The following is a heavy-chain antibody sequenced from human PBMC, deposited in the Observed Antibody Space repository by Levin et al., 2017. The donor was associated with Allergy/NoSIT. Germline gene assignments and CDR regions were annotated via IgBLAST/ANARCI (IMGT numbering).Heavy chain of an antibody. D-gene: IGHD2-21*01. J-gene: IGHJ6*03. CDR2: IHYSGRT. V-gene: IGHV4-59*01. Sequence: PSETLSLTCAVSGDSLGHYYWSWIRQPPGKGLEWIGYIHYSGRTDYNPSLKNRLAMSVDTSKNQFSLSLSSVTAADTAVYYCTRDALVVGTDVKYYFYYMDVWGKGTTVTVSS. CDR3: TRDALVVGTDVKYYFYYMDV. CDR1: GDSLGHYY.